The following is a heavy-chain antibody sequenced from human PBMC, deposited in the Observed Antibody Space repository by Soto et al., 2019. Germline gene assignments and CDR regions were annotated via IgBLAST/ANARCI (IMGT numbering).Heavy chain of an antibody. CDR3: ARGRVLGITIFGVVRPKGGFDP. CDR1: GGSFSGYY. CDR2: INHSGST. J-gene: IGHJ5*02. Sequence: SETLSLTCGVYGGSFSGYYWSWIRQPPGQGLEWIGEINHSGSTNYNPSLKSRVTISVDTSKNQFSLKLSSVTAADTAVYYCARGRVLGITIFGVVRPKGGFDPWGQGTLVTVSS. V-gene: IGHV4-34*01. D-gene: IGHD3-3*01.